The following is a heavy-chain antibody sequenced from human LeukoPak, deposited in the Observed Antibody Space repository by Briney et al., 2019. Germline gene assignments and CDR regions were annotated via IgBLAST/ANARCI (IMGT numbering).Heavy chain of an antibody. V-gene: IGHV3-30*07. CDR1: AFTFSMSA. CDR2: ISFDGGNK. CDR3: ARGRAGIAAAGFDY. Sequence: PGRSLRLSRATSAFTFSMSAMHCVRLAPGKGLDWVAVISFDGGNKFYADSVKGRFSISRDNSKNTLYLQMNSLGLDDTAVYFCARGRAGIAAAGFDYWGQGTLVTVSS. D-gene: IGHD6-13*01. J-gene: IGHJ4*02.